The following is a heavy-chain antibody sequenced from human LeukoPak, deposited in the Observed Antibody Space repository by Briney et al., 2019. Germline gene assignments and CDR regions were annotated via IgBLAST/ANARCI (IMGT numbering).Heavy chain of an antibody. D-gene: IGHD6-19*01. CDR3: ATGLYSSGWYPVDY. V-gene: IGHV3-7*01. CDR2: IKQDGSEK. J-gene: IGHJ4*02. CDR1: GFTFSRYW. Sequence: PGGSLRLSCAVSGFTFSRYWMNWVRQAPGKGLEWVADIKQDGSEKYYVDSVKGRFTISRDNAQNSLYLQMNSLRADDKAVYYCATGLYSSGWYPVDYCGQGTLVTVSS.